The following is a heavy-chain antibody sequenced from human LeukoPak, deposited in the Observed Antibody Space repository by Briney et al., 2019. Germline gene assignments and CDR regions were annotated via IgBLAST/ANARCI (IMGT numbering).Heavy chain of an antibody. CDR2: ISSSNSYT. CDR1: GFIFSDYY. Sequence: GGSLRLSCAASGFIFSDYYMSWIRQAPGKGLEWVSYISSSNSYTNYADSVKGRFTISRDNAKKSLYLEMDSLRAEDTAVYYCARDFTTWGYSGLFDYWGQGTLVTVSS. V-gene: IGHV3-11*06. CDR3: ARDFTTWGYSGLFDY. D-gene: IGHD1-26*01. J-gene: IGHJ4*02.